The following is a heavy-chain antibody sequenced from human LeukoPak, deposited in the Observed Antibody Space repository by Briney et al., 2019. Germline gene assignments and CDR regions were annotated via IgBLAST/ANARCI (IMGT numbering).Heavy chain of an antibody. J-gene: IGHJ4*02. D-gene: IGHD3-9*01. Sequence: SETPSLTCGVFGVSINDYYWSWIRQSPGKGLEWIGEISHTEGTRYNPSLESRVTMSVGTSENQLSLKLIFVTAADTAVYYCARIRCGHSGSVCYNHWGLGTLVTVSS. CDR3: ARIRCGHSGSVCYNH. CDR1: GVSINDYY. V-gene: IGHV4-34*01. CDR2: ISHTEGT.